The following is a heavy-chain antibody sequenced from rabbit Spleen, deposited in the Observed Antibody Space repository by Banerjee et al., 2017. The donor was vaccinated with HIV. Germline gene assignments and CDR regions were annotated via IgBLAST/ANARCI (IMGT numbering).Heavy chain of an antibody. J-gene: IGHJ4*01. CDR2: IYPDYGST. CDR3: ARSIYASSSGYYRSLPYYFNL. V-gene: IGHV1S47*01. CDR1: GFSFSNKA. Sequence: QEQLVESGGGLVKPGASLTLTCKASGFSFSNKAVMCWVRQAPGKGLEWIAYIYPDYGSTDYASWVNGRFTISLDNAQNTVFLQMTSLTAADTATYFCARSIYASSSGYYRSLPYYFNLWGPGTLVTVS. D-gene: IGHD1-1*01.